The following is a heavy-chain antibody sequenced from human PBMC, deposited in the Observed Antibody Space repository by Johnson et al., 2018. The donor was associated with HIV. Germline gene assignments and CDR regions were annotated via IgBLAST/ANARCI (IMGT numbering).Heavy chain of an antibody. J-gene: IGHJ3*02. CDR1: GFTFRSYG. D-gene: IGHD2-8*01. V-gene: IGHV3-30*02. CDR3: AKVGPANDVLGAGDAFDI. Sequence: VQLVESGGGVVQPGGSLRLSCAASGFTFRSYGMHWVRQAPGKGLEWVAFIRHDGSNKYYADSVKGRFTISRDNSKKTLYLQMNSLRAEDTAVYYCAKVGPANDVLGAGDAFDIWGQGTMVTVSS. CDR2: IRHDGSNK.